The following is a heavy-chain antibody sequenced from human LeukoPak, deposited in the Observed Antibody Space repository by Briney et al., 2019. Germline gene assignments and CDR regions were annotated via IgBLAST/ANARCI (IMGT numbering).Heavy chain of an antibody. D-gene: IGHD6-19*01. J-gene: IGHJ3*02. Sequence: GGSLRLSCAASGLSFSNYSMNWVRQAPGKGLEWVSSISSSSSYMYYADSLKGRLTISRDNAKNSLYLQMNSLRAEDTAIYYCARQDRGWYALDIWSPGTMVTVSS. CDR3: ARQDRGWYALDI. CDR2: ISSSSSYM. CDR1: GLSFSNYS. V-gene: IGHV3-21*01.